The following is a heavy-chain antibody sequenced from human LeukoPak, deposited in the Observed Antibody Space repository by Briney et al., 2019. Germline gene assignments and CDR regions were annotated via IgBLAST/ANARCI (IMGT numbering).Heavy chain of an antibody. D-gene: IGHD3-10*01. CDR3: ARSGVLLWFGELLGREPIYYYYYMDV. V-gene: IGHV1-46*01. CDR2: INPSGGST. J-gene: IGHJ6*03. Sequence: ASVKVSCKASGYTFSGYYMHWVRQAPGRGLEWMGIINPSGGSTSYAQKFQGRVTMTRDTSTSTVYMELSSLRSEDTAVYYCARSGVLLWFGELLGREPIYYYYYMDVWGKGTTVTISS. CDR1: GYTFSGYY.